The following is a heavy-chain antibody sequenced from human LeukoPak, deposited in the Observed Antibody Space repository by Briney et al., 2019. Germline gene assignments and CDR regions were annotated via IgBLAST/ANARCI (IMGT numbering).Heavy chain of an antibody. Sequence: PSETLSLTCTVSGGSISSYYWSWVRQPPGKGLEWIGYIYYGGSTNYNPSLKSRVTISVDTSKNQFSLKLSSVTAADTAVYYCARGEYDSSGYYRDYWGQGTLVTVSS. V-gene: IGHV4-59*01. D-gene: IGHD3-22*01. CDR2: IYYGGST. CDR1: GGSISSYY. J-gene: IGHJ4*02. CDR3: ARGEYDSSGYYRDY.